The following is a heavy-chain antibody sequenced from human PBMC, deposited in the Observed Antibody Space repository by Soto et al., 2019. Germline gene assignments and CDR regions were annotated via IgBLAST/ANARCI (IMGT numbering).Heavy chain of an antibody. CDR1: GFTFSSYG. CDR3: ARDVGYSGRYGMDV. J-gene: IGHJ6*02. D-gene: IGHD1-26*01. Sequence: SLRLSCAASGFTFSSYGMHWVRQAPGKGLEWVAVIWYDGSNKYYADSVKGRFTISRDNSKNTLYLQMNSLRAEDTAVYYCARDVGYSGRYGMDVWGQGTTVTVSS. CDR2: IWYDGSNK. V-gene: IGHV3-33*01.